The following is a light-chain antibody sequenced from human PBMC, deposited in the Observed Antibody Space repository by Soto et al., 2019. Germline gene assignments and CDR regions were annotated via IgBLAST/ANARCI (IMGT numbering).Light chain of an antibody. V-gene: IGKV2-30*01. Sequence: DVVMTQSPLSLSVTLGQPASISCRSSQGLVYSDGNTFLNWFHQRPGQSPRRLIYQVSNRDSGVPDRFSGSGSGTDYTLTISRVEAEDVGIYYCVQGTHWPWTFGQGTKVKIK. CDR3: VQGTHWPWT. J-gene: IGKJ1*01. CDR1: QGLVYSDGNTF. CDR2: QVS.